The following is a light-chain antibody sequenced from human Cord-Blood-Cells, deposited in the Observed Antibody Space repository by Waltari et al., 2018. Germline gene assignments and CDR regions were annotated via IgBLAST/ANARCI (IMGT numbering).Light chain of an antibody. CDR3: QQRSNWPPWT. CDR2: DAS. Sequence: IFLTQSQATLSLSPGERATISCRASQSVSSYLAWYQQKPGQAPRLLIYDASNRATGIPARFSGSGSGTDFTLTISSLEPEDFAVYYCQQRSNWPPWTFGQGTKVEIK. V-gene: IGKV3-11*01. J-gene: IGKJ1*01. CDR1: QSVSSY.